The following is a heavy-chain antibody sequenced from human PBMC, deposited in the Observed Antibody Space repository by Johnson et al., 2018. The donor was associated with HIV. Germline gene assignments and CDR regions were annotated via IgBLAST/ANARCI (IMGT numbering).Heavy chain of an antibody. J-gene: IGHJ3*02. V-gene: IGHV3-30*03. CDR1: GFIFSSYG. CDR3: ARELATMCAFDI. Sequence: QVQLVESGGGLVQPGGSLRLSCAASGFIFSSYGMHWVRQAPGKGLEWVAVIAADGSNDFYADSVKGRFTSSRDNSKNPLYLQMNSLRAEDPAVYYCARELATMCAFDIWGQGTMVTVSS. CDR2: IAADGSND. D-gene: IGHD5-12*01.